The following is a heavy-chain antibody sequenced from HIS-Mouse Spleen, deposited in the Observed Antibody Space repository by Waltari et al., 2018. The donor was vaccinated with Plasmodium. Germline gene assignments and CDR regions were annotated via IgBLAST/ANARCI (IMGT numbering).Heavy chain of an antibody. CDR3: ATPRVGGSYFDY. CDR1: GFTVSSNC. Sequence: EVQLVESGEGLVQPGGSLRLSCAASGFTVSSNCMSWVRQAPGKGLELVSVIYSGGSTYYADSVKGRFTISRDNSKNTLYLQMNSLRAEDTAVYYCATPRVGGSYFDYWGQGTLVTVSS. D-gene: IGHD1-26*01. V-gene: IGHV3-66*01. CDR2: IYSGGST. J-gene: IGHJ4*02.